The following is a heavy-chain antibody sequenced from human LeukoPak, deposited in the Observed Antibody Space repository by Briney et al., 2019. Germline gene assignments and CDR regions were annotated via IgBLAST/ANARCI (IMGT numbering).Heavy chain of an antibody. J-gene: IGHJ5*01. Sequence: SETLSLTCTVSGYSISSGYYWGWIRQPPGKGLEWIGSIYHSGSTYYNPSLKSRVTISVDTSKNQFSLKVSSVTAADTAVYYCARLATPSTMAARGRSWFESWGQGTLVTVSS. D-gene: IGHD6-6*01. CDR3: ARLATPSTMAARGRSWFES. CDR2: IYHSGST. CDR1: GYSISSGYY. V-gene: IGHV4-38-2*02.